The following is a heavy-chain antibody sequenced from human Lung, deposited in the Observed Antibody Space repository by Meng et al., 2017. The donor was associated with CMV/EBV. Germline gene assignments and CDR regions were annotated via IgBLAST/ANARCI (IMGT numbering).Heavy chain of an antibody. D-gene: IGHD3-3*01. CDR1: GFTFSSGA. J-gene: IGHJ6*02. CDR3: ARTFGVDYYAMDV. Sequence: SCSASGFTFSSGAMHWVRQAPGKGLEWGAVISYDGSNKYYADSVKGRFTIFRDNSKNTLNVQMNSLRAEDTAVYYCARTFGVDYYAMDVWVLGSXVTVSS. CDR2: ISYDGSNK. V-gene: IGHV3-30*04.